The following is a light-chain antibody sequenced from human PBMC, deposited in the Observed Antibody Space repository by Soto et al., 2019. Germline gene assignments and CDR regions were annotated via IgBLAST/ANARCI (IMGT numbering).Light chain of an antibody. J-gene: IGLJ3*02. Sequence: QSALTQPASVSGSPGQSITISCTGTSSDVGGYNYVSWYQHHPGKAPELMIYDVSRRPSGVSHRFSGSKSGTSASLVITGLRPEDEADYYCVAWDDNLSSRVFGGGTKLTVL. CDR2: DVS. CDR3: VAWDDNLSSRV. V-gene: IGLV2-14*01. CDR1: SSDVGGYNY.